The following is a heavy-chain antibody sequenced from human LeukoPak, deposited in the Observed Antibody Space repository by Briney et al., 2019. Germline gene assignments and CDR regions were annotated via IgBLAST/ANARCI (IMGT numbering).Heavy chain of an antibody. Sequence: GGSLRLSCAASGFTFDDYGMSWVRQAPGKGLEWVSYISSSGSTIYYADSVKGRFTISRDNAKNSLYLQMNSLRAEDTAVYYCARDDVVGAFDIWGQGTMVTVSS. J-gene: IGHJ3*02. CDR2: ISSSGSTI. D-gene: IGHD2-15*01. CDR3: ARDDVVGAFDI. V-gene: IGHV3-11*04. CDR1: GFTFDDYG.